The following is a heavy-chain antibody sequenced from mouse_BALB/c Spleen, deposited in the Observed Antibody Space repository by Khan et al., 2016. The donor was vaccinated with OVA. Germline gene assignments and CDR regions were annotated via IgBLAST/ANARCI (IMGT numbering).Heavy chain of an antibody. Sequence: QIQLVQSGPELKKPGETVKISCNASGYTFTNYGVNWVKQAPGKSLKWMGWINTYTGEPTYAADFKGRFAFSLETSASTSYLQINNLKNEDTATXLCARPPYFSYVMVYWGQGTSVTVSS. V-gene: IGHV9-3-1*01. CDR3: ARPPYFSYVMVY. D-gene: IGHD2-10*01. CDR1: GYTFTNYG. CDR2: INTYTGEP. J-gene: IGHJ4*01.